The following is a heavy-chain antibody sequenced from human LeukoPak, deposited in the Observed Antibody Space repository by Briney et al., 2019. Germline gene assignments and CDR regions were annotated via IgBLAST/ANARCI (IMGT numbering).Heavy chain of an antibody. CDR2: INTDETIT. V-gene: IGHV3-74*01. Sequence: GGSLRLSCAASGFTSSSYWMHWVRQAPGKGLVWVSRINTDETITTYADSVKGRFTISRDNAKNTLYLQMNSLRAEDTAVYYCARATYYYDSSGYRAVYYFDYWGQGTLVTVSS. J-gene: IGHJ4*02. CDR3: ARATYYYDSSGYRAVYYFDY. CDR1: GFTSSSYW. D-gene: IGHD3-22*01.